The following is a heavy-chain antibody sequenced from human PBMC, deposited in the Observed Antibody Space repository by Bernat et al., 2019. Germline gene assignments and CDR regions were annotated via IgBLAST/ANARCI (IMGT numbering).Heavy chain of an antibody. D-gene: IGHD3-22*01. CDR3: ATRDPDYYDSSGYYPFQH. Sequence: QVQLQESGPGLVKPSETLSLTCTVSGGSISSYYWSWIRQPPGKGLEWIGYIYYSGSTNYNPSLKSRVTISVDTSQTQFSLKLSSVTAADTAVYYCATRDPDYYDSSGYYPFQHWGQGTLVTVSS. CDR1: GGSISSYY. CDR2: IYYSGST. J-gene: IGHJ1*01. V-gene: IGHV4-59*08.